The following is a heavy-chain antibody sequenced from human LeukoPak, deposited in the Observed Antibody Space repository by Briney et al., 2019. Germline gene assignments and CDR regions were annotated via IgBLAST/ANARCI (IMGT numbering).Heavy chain of an antibody. CDR2: IKNKTDGGTT. CDR1: GFTFSNAW. Sequence: PGGSLRLSCAASGFTFSNAWMSWVRQAPGKGLEWVGRIKNKTDGGTTDYASPVKGRFSISRYDSKNTVYLQMNSLKPDDTAVYDCTTALHYSYGYRDYWGQGTLVTVSS. D-gene: IGHD5-18*01. J-gene: IGHJ4*02. CDR3: TTALHYSYGYRDY. V-gene: IGHV3-15*01.